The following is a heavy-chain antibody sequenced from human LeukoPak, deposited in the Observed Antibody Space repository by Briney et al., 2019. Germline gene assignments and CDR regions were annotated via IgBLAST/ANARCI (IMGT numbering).Heavy chain of an antibody. D-gene: IGHD3-3*01. J-gene: IGHJ6*03. Sequence: RGGSLRLSCAASGFTFSSYAISWVPEAPGKGLEWVSAISGSGGSTYYADSVKGRFTISRDNSKNTLYLQMNSLRAEDTAVYYCAKGITIFGVVTYYYYYYMDVWGKGTTVTVSS. CDR3: AKGITIFGVVTYYYYYYMDV. CDR2: ISGSGGST. CDR1: GFTFSSYA. V-gene: IGHV3-23*01.